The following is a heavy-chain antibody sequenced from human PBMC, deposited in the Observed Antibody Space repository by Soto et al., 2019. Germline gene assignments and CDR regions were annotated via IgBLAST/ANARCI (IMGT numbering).Heavy chain of an antibody. J-gene: IGHJ6*02. CDR3: ARVRCFNGLCHTADYGMDV. CDR2: IIPISGTT. D-gene: IGHD2-8*01. CDR1: GDVFRSYG. Sequence: SVKVSCKASGDVFRSYGINWVRQAPGQGLEWMGGIIPISGTTNYAQKFQGRVAITADESTDTVYMELSRLRSEDTAVYFCARVRCFNGLCHTADYGMDVWGQGTTVTVYS. V-gene: IGHV1-69*13.